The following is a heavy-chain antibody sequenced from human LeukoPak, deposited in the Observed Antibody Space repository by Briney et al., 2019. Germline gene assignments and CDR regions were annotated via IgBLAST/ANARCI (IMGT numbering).Heavy chain of an antibody. Sequence: PSETLSLTCTVSGGCSSSSSYYWGWIRQPPGKGLEWIGSIYYSGSTYYNPSLKSRVTISVDTSKNQFSLRLSSVTAADTAVYYCARATRLAYGGNSYYLDYWGQGTLVSVSS. CDR2: IYYSGST. D-gene: IGHD4-23*01. V-gene: IGHV4-39*07. CDR1: GGCSSSSSYY. CDR3: ARATRLAYGGNSYYLDY. J-gene: IGHJ4*02.